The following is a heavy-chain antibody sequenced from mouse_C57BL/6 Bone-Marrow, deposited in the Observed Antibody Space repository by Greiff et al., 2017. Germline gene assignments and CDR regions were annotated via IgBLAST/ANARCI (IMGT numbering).Heavy chain of an antibody. CDR1: GYSITSGYY. CDR2: ISYDGSN. V-gene: IGHV3-6*01. CDR3: ASGGYPFAY. Sequence: EVKLQESGPGLVKPSQSLSLTCSVTGYSITSGYYWNWIRQFPGNKLEWMGYISYDGSNNYNPSLKNRISITRDTSKNQFFLKLNSVTTEDTATYYCASGGYPFAYWGQGTLVTVSA. D-gene: IGHD2-2*01. J-gene: IGHJ3*01.